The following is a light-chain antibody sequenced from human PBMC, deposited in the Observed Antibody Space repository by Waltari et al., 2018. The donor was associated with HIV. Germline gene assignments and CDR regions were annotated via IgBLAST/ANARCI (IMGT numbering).Light chain of an antibody. Sequence: MTQSPATLSVSAGGRATLSCRASPEVRNTLAWYQQRPGQSPRLLLYGASTRASGSPARCNGSGSGTDVTLTFNKLQSEDFAIDFCCQYEEWPPFTSGGGSKV. CDR1: PEVRNT. CDR3: CQYEEWPPFT. J-gene: IGKJ4*01. V-gene: IGKV3D-15*01. CDR2: GAS.